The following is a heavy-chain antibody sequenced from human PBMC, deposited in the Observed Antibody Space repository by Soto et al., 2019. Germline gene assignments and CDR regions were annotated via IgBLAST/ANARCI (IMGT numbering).Heavy chain of an antibody. V-gene: IGHV4-59*01. J-gene: IGHJ4*02. D-gene: IGHD3-3*01. Sequence: TMALTCAVSSGCICIYYGGWIRKPPGKGLEWIGYIYYSGSTNYNPSLKSRVTISVDTSKNQFSLKLSSVTAADTAVYYCARVDFWSGYWNFDNWGQGTLGTGSS. CDR1: SGCICIYY. CDR3: ARVDFWSGYWNFDN. CDR2: IYYSGST.